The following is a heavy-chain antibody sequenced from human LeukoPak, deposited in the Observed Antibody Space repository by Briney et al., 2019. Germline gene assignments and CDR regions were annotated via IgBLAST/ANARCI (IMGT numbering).Heavy chain of an antibody. J-gene: IGHJ4*02. Sequence: SETLSLTCTVSGGSISSYYWSWIRQPPGKGLEWIGYIYYSGSTNYNPSLKSRVTISVDTSKNQFSLKLSSVTAADTAVYYCARLSGREYGDYEDYWGQGTLVTVSS. D-gene: IGHD4-17*01. CDR2: IYYSGST. CDR1: GGSISSYY. V-gene: IGHV4-59*08. CDR3: ARLSGREYGDYEDY.